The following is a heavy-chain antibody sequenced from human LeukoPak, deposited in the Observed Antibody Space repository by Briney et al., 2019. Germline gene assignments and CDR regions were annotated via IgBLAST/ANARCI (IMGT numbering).Heavy chain of an antibody. D-gene: IGHD3-16*02. CDR3: AKSLYGGCDY. Sequence: GGSLRLSCAASGFTFRTYWMHWVRQVPGKGLEWVSRINSDGTTTDNADSVKGRFTISRDNAKNTLYLQMNSLRVEDTAVYYCAKSLYGGCDYWGQGTVVTVSS. J-gene: IGHJ4*02. CDR2: INSDGTTT. CDR1: GFTFRTYW. V-gene: IGHV3-74*01.